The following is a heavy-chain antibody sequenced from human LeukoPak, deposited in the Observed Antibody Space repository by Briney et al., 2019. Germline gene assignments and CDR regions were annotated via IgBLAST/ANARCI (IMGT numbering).Heavy chain of an antibody. CDR3: ARGSIYGIGGY. J-gene: IGHJ4*02. CDR1: GGSISSGSYY. CDR2: IYTSGST. V-gene: IGHV4-61*02. Sequence: SETLSLTCTVSGGSISSGSYYWSWIRQPAGKGLEWIGRIYTSGSTNYNPSLKSRVTISVDTSKNQFSLKLSSVTAADTAVYYCARGSIYGIGGYWGQGTLVTVSS. D-gene: IGHD1-26*01.